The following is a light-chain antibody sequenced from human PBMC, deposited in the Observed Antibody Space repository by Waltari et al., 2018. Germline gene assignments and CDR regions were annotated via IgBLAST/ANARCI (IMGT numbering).Light chain of an antibody. CDR1: QSLLHSNGYNY. CDR2: LGS. CDR3: MQSLRALWT. Sequence: DIVVTQSPLSLTVTPAEPASIFCRSSQSLLHSNGYNYLDWYLQKPGQSPQLLIYLGSNRASGVPDRFRGSGSGTDFTLKISRVEAEDVGVYYCMQSLRALWTFGQGTKVEIK. V-gene: IGKV2-28*01. J-gene: IGKJ1*01.